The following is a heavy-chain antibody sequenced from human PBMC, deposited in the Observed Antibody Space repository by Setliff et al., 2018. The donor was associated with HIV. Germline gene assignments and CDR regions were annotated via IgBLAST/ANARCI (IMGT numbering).Heavy chain of an antibody. V-gene: IGHV4-39*07. J-gene: IGHJ4*02. D-gene: IGHD6-19*01. CDR1: AGSIRSSTYY. Sequence: SETLSLTCTVSAGSIRSSTYYWAWIRQPPGKGLEWIGTIYYSGSTYYKSSLTSRLTISLDTSRNQFSLKLTSVTAADSATYYCARWVYNSAWSLDYWGQGTLVTVSS. CDR2: IYYSGST. CDR3: ARWVYNSAWSLDY.